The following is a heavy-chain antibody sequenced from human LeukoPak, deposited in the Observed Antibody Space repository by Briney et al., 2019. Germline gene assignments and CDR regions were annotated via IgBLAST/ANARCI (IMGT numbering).Heavy chain of an antibody. V-gene: IGHV3-21*01. CDR1: GFTFYMYA. Sequence: GGSLRLSCQASGFTFYMYAMSWVRQAPGKGLEWVSSISSSSSYIYYADSVKGRFTISRGNAKNSLYLQMNSLRAEDTAVYYCVGVATTGYWGQGTLVTVSS. J-gene: IGHJ4*02. CDR3: VGVATTGY. D-gene: IGHD1-26*01. CDR2: ISSSSSYI.